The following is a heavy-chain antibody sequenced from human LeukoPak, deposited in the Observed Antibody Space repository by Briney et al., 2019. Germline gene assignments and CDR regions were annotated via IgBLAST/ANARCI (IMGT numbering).Heavy chain of an antibody. CDR3: ARTTTRDGYNLN. V-gene: IGHV1-69*04. CDR1: GGTFSSYA. D-gene: IGHD5-24*01. CDR2: IIPILGIA. J-gene: IGHJ4*02. Sequence: ASVKVSCKASGGTFSSYAISWVRQAPGQGLEWMGRIIPILGIANYAQKFQGRVTITADKSTSTAYMELSSLRSEDTAVYYCARTTTRDGYNLNWGQGTLVTVSS.